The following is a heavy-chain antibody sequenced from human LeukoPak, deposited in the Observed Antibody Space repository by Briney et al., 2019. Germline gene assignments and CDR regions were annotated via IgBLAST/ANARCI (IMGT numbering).Heavy chain of an antibody. V-gene: IGHV1-18*01. D-gene: IGHD2-2*03. CDR2: ISAYNGNT. CDR3: ARVAIVVVPAAISLGWFDP. Sequence: ASVKVSCKASGYTFTSYGISWVRQAPGQGLEWMGWISAYNGNTNYAQKLQGRVTMTTDTSTSTAYMELRSLRSDDTAVYYCARVAIVVVPAAISLGWFDPWGQGTLVIVSS. CDR1: GYTFTSYG. J-gene: IGHJ5*02.